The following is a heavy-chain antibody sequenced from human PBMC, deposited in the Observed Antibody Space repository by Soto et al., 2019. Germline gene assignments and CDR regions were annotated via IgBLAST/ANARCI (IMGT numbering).Heavy chain of an antibody. CDR3: ARDFGTGDYRYFQD. J-gene: IGHJ1*01. Sequence: GGSLRLSCAASGFTFSSYWMHWVRQAPGKGLEWVSRIKSDESSKNYADSVKGRFTISRDNAKNTLYLQMNSLRAEDTAVYYCARDFGTGDYRYFQDWGKGTMVTVSS. D-gene: IGHD4-17*01. CDR1: GFTFSSYW. CDR2: IKSDESSK. V-gene: IGHV3-74*01.